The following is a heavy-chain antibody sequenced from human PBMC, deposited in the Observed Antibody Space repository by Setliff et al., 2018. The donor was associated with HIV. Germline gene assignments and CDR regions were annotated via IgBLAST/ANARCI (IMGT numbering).Heavy chain of an antibody. V-gene: IGHV4-59*01. CDR1: GDSISSNS. CDR2: ISYSGST. J-gene: IGHJ4*02. Sequence: SETLSLTCTVSGDSISSNSWSWIRQPPGGGLEFIGYISYSGSTNYNPSLKRRITISVDTSKNRFSLKLMSVTAADTAVYYCARHLAENSGYDFGIFDYWGQGTLVTVSS. CDR3: ARHLAENSGYDFGIFDY. D-gene: IGHD5-12*01.